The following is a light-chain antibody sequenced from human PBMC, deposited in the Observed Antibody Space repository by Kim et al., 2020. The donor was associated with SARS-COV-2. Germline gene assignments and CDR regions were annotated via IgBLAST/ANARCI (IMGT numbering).Light chain of an antibody. V-gene: IGLV3-1*01. CDR3: QAWDSSLWV. CDR2: QDS. CDR1: KLGDKY. J-gene: IGLJ3*02. Sequence: ASPGQTASTTCSGYKLGDKYACWYQQKPGQSPVLVIYQDSKRPSGIPERFSGSNSGNTATLTISGTQAMDEADYYCQAWDSSLWVFGGGTQLTVL.